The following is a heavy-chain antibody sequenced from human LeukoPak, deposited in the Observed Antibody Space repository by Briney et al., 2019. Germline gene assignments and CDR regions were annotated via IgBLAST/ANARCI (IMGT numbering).Heavy chain of an antibody. J-gene: IGHJ5*01. CDR1: TSR. Sequence: ASVKVSCTATSRIPWVRQAPGQGLEWMGWIGTYGGDTYYAQKFQCRITVTTDTSTSTVYMELRNLRSDDTAVYYCARDLWNFYDDSGYNRDFDSWGQGTLVTVSS. CDR3: ARDLWNFYDDSGYNRDFDS. D-gene: IGHD3-22*01. CDR2: IGTYGGDT. V-gene: IGHV1-18*01.